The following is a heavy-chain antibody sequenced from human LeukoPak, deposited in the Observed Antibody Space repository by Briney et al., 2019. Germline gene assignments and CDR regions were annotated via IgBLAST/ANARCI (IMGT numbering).Heavy chain of an antibody. CDR2: IYYSGST. CDR3: ARDECPLWSISCHRGFDP. D-gene: IGHD2-2*02. CDR1: GGSISSGDYY. J-gene: IGHJ5*02. V-gene: IGHV4-30-4*01. Sequence: PSETLSLTRTVSGGSISSGDYYWSWIRQPPGKGLEWIGYIYYSGSTYYNPSLKSRVTISVDTSKNQFSLKLSSVTAADTAVYYCARDECPLWSISCHRGFDPWGQGLLVTVSS.